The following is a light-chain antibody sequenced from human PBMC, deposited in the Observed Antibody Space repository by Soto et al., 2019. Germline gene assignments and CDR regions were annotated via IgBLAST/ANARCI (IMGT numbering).Light chain of an antibody. CDR3: MQATDSPWT. CDR2: EVS. Sequence: DIVVTQTPLSSPVTRGQPASISCRSSQSLVHSNGRTYLSWFKQRPGQPPRLLIHEVSNRLAGVPGRISGSGAGTDFTLRISRVEAEDVGVYYCMQATDSPWTFGQGTKLEI. V-gene: IGKV2-24*01. J-gene: IGKJ1*01. CDR1: QSLVHSNGRTY.